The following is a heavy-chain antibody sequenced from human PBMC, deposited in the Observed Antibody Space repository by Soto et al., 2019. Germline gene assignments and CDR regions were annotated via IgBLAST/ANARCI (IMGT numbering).Heavy chain of an antibody. J-gene: IGHJ5*01. CDR2: ISGSGGST. CDR1: GFSFSSYA. Sequence: GGSLRLSCAASGFSFSSYAMSWVRQAPGKGLEWVSAISGSGGSTYYADSVKGRFTISRDNSKNTLDLQMNSLRPEDTAVYYCAKLASRQHSSSRNWFDSWGQGTLVTVSS. D-gene: IGHD3-22*01. V-gene: IGHV3-23*01. CDR3: AKLASRQHSSSRNWFDS.